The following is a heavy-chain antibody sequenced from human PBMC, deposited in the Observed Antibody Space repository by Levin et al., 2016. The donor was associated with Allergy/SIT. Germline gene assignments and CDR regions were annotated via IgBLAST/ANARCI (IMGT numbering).Heavy chain of an antibody. CDR1: GYTFTSYA. Sequence: ASVKVSCKASGYTFTSYAMHWVRQAPGQGLEWMGWINTNTGNPTYAQGFTGRFVFSLDTSVSTAYLQISSLEAEDTAVFYCARALRGMSGTYVPGGYWGQGTLVTVSS. D-gene: IGHD1-26*01. J-gene: IGHJ4*02. CDR3: ARALRGMSGTYVPGGY. V-gene: IGHV7-4-1*02. CDR2: INTNTGNP.